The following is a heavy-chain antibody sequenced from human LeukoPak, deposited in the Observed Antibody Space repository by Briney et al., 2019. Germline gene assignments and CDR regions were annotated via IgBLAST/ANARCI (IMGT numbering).Heavy chain of an antibody. Sequence: GGSLRLSCAASGFTFSSYWMHWVRHAPGKGLVWVSRINSDGSSTSYADSVKGRFTISRDNAKNTLYLQMNSLRAEDTAVYYCAKTIFGVVIAYFDYWGQGTLVTVSS. V-gene: IGHV3-74*01. CDR1: GFTFSSYW. J-gene: IGHJ4*02. CDR3: AKTIFGVVIAYFDY. CDR2: INSDGSST. D-gene: IGHD3-3*02.